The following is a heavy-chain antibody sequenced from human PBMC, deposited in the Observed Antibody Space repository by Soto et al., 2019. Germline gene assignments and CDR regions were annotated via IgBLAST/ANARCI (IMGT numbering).Heavy chain of an antibody. V-gene: IGHV1-18*04. Sequence: ASVKVSCKASTFPFTNYGISWVRQAPGEGLEWMGWISPYNGNINYSQKFQGRVTMTTDTATSTTFMELRSLRSDDTAVYYCARDPPITGSLRGTPLMAVWGQGTTGTVS. D-gene: IGHD1-20*01. CDR2: ISPYNGNI. CDR1: TFPFTNYG. J-gene: IGHJ6*02. CDR3: ARDPPITGSLRGTPLMAV.